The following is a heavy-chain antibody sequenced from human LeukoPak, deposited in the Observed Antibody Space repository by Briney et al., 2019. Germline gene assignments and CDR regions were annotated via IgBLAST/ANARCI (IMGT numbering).Heavy chain of an antibody. D-gene: IGHD3-22*01. CDR3: AREGYYYDSSGYYSVGDY. Sequence: PGGSLRLSCAAHVFTLSSDSMSSGPQAPGKGLEWVANVRQDGSEKYYVDSVKGRYTISSDNAKNSLYMQMNSLRAEDTAVYYCAREGYYYDSSGYYSVGDYWGQGTLVTVSS. J-gene: IGHJ4*02. CDR2: VRQDGSEK. CDR1: VFTLSSDS. V-gene: IGHV3-7*01.